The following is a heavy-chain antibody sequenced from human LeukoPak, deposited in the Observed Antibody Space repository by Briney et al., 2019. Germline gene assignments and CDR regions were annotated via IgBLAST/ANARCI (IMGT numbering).Heavy chain of an antibody. J-gene: IGHJ4*02. CDR2: IIPIFGTA. D-gene: IGHD5-12*01. CDR3: ARGHSGYDCDY. Sequence: SVKLSCKASGGTFSSYAISWVRHAPGQGLEWMGGIIPIFGTANYAQKFQGRVTITADESTSTAYMELSRLRSDDTAVYYCARGHSGYDCDYWGQGTLVTVSS. CDR1: GGTFSSYA. V-gene: IGHV1-69*13.